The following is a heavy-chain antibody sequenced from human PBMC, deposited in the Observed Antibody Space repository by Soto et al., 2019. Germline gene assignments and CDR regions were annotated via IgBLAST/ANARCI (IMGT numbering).Heavy chain of an antibody. J-gene: IGHJ6*03. CDR1: GGSISSGGYY. D-gene: IGHD3-9*01. CDR3: ARVQGCYDYDILTGPTWYYYYSYMDV. V-gene: IGHV4-31*03. Sequence: QVQLQESGPGLVKPSQTLSLTCTVSGGSISSGGYYWSWIRQHPGKGLEWIGYIYYSGSTYYNPSLKSRVTISVDTSKNLFSLNLSSVTAADTAVYYCARVQGCYDYDILTGPTWYYYYSYMDVWGKGTTVTVSS. CDR2: IYYSGST.